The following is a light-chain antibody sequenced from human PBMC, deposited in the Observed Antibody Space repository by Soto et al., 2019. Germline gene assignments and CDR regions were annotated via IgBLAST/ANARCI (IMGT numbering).Light chain of an antibody. CDR1: SSDVGSYNL. CDR2: EVN. CDR3: CSYAGSSIFV. Sequence: QPVLTQPASVSGSPGQSITISCTGTSSDVGSYNLVSWYQQLPGKAPKLIIFEVNERPSGISNRFSGSKSGNTASLTISELQGEDEAHYYCCSYAGSSIFVFGGGTKLTVL. J-gene: IGLJ2*01. V-gene: IGLV2-23*02.